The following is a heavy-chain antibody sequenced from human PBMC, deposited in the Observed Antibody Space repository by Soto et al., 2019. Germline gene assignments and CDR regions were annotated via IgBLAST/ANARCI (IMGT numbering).Heavy chain of an antibody. CDR3: VGDTALAWFFL. CDR2: LYYGGST. D-gene: IGHD2-21*02. J-gene: IGHJ5*02. Sequence: QLQLRESGPGLVKPSGTPSLNFTVPCCSITSARHHWGWVRQPPGKGLEWIGSLYYGGSTYYNPSLRSRVTISVDTSKNQFSLNLNSVTAADTAVYYCVGDTALAWFFLWGQGTLVIVSS. CDR1: CCSITSARHH. V-gene: IGHV4-39*05.